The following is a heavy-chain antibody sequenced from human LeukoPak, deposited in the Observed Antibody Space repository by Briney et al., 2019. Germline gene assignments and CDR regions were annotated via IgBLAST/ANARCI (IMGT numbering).Heavy chain of an antibody. J-gene: IGHJ4*02. CDR2: ISGSGGST. CDR1: GFTFSSYA. V-gene: IGHV3-23*01. D-gene: IGHD2-15*01. CDR3: AKISIVVVVAATLYDY. Sequence: GGSLRLSCAASGFTFSSYAMSWVRQAPGKGLEWVSAISGSGGSTYYADSVKGRFTISRDNSKNTLYLQMNSLRAEDTAVYYCAKISIVVVVAATLYDYWGRGNLVPVSS.